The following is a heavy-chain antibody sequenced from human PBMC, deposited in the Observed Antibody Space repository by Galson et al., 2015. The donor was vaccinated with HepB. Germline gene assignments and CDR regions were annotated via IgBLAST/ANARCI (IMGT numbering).Heavy chain of an antibody. CDR3: AKDQGQWPPQGVDY. J-gene: IGHJ4*02. Sequence: SLRLSCAASGFTFDDYTMHWVRQAPGKGLEWVSLISWDGGSTYYADSVKGRFTITRDNSKNSLYLQMNSLRTEDTALYYCAKDQGQWPPQGVDYWGQGTLVTVSS. V-gene: IGHV3-43*01. D-gene: IGHD6-19*01. CDR2: ISWDGGST. CDR1: GFTFDDYT.